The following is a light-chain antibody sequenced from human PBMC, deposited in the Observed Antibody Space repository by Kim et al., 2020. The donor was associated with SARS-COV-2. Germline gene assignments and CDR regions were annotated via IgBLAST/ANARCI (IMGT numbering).Light chain of an antibody. V-gene: IGLV2-8*01. CDR1: SVGAYKY. CDR2: EVS. Sequence: SPGQSVTISCTGTSVGAYKYVSWYQQHPGKAPKVIIYEVSKRPSGVPDRFSGSKSGITASLTVSGLQAEDEGDYHCSSYAGSNNVVFGGGTQLTVL. J-gene: IGLJ2*01. CDR3: SSYAGSNNVV.